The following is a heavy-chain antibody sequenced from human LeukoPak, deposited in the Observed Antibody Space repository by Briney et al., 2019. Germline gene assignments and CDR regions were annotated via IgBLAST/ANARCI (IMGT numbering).Heavy chain of an antibody. CDR2: IPYDRSNK. CDR1: EFTFSSYG. V-gene: IGHV3-30*02. CDR3: AKSPAYYVN. J-gene: IGHJ4*02. D-gene: IGHD3-16*01. Sequence: GGSLRLSCAPAEFTFSSYGMHWVSQAPGKGLEWVAFIPYDRSNKDYADSVKGRFTISRDNSKNTLYLQMNSLRAEDTAVYYCAKSPAYYVNWGQGTLVTVSS.